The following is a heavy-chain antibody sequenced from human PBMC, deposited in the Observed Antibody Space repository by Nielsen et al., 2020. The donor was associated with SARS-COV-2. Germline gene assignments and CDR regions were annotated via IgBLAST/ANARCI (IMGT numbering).Heavy chain of an antibody. Sequence: SVKVSCKASGGTFSNYAVSWVRQAPGQGLEWVGRINPILGLADFAQKFQGRVSITADKSTSTAYMELNSLRADDTAVYYCAKQRTFTFSNDAFDIWGQGTMVTVSS. CDR3: AKQRTFTFSNDAFDI. CDR1: GGTFSNYA. V-gene: IGHV1-69*04. D-gene: IGHD2-2*01. J-gene: IGHJ3*02. CDR2: INPILGLA.